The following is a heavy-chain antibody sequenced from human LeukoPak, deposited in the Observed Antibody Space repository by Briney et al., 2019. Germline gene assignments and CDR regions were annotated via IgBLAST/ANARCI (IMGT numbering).Heavy chain of an antibody. CDR2: IYYSGST. J-gene: IGHJ3*02. Sequence: PSETLSLTCTVSGGSISSYYWSWIRQPPGKGLEWIGYIYYSGSTNYNPSLKSRVTISVDTSKNQFSLKLSSVTAADTAGYYCAVSSGWPPGAFDIWGQGTMVTVSS. D-gene: IGHD6-19*01. CDR1: GGSISSYY. V-gene: IGHV4-59*01. CDR3: AVSSGWPPGAFDI.